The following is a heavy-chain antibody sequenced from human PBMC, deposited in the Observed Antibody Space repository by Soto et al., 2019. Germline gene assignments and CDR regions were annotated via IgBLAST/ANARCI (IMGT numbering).Heavy chain of an antibody. CDR3: AKDRVPVAGTFYYYGMDV. Sequence: ASVKVSCKASGYTFTGYYMHWVRQAPGQGLEWMGWINPNSGGTNYAQKFQGWVTMTRDTSISTAYMELSRLRSDDTAVYYCAKDRVPVAGTFYYYGMDVWGQGTTVTISS. D-gene: IGHD6-19*01. CDR1: GYTFTGYY. J-gene: IGHJ6*02. CDR2: INPNSGGT. V-gene: IGHV1-2*04.